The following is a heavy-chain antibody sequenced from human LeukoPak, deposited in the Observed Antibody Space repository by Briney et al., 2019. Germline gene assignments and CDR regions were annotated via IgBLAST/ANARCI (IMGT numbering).Heavy chain of an antibody. D-gene: IGHD2-2*02. CDR2: IYYSGST. J-gene: IGHJ5*02. CDR1: GGSISSYY. V-gene: IGHV4-59*01. Sequence: SETLSLTCTVSGGSISSYYWSWIRQPPGKGLEWIGYIYYSGSTNYNPSLKSRVTISVDTSKNQSSLKLSSVTAADTAVYYCARQAGRYCSSTSCYTGGPWGQGTLVTVSS. CDR3: ARQAGRYCSSTSCYTGGP.